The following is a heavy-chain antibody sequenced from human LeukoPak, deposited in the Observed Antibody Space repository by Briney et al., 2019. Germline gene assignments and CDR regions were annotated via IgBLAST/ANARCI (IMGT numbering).Heavy chain of an antibody. V-gene: IGHV3-7*01. CDR3: ARGGGTYDY. D-gene: IGHD3/OR15-3a*01. CDR1: EFTFSSHW. Sequence: GGSLRLSCAASEFTFSSHWMSWVRQAPGKGLEWVASIKEDGSERYCVESVKGRFTISRDNAKDSLYLQMNSLRVGDTAVYYCARGGGTYDYWGQGTLVTVFS. CDR2: IKEDGSER. J-gene: IGHJ4*02.